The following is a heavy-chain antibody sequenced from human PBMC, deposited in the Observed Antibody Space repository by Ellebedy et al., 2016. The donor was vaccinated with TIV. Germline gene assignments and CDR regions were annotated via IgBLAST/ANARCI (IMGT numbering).Heavy chain of an antibody. J-gene: IGHJ4*02. Sequence: SETLSLXXTVSGASISGGGYYWSWIRQHPGKGLEWIGYIYYGRGTHYNPSLKSRLNMSADTSKSQFSLKLSSVTAADTALYFCARGGGSGNQKYYFDYWGRGSLVTVSS. CDR2: IYYGRGT. V-gene: IGHV4-31*03. D-gene: IGHD3-10*01. CDR3: ARGGGSGNQKYYFDY. CDR1: GASISGGGYY.